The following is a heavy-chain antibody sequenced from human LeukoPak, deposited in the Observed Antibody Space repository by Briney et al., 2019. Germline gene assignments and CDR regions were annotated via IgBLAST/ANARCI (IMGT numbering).Heavy chain of an antibody. CDR1: GYSISSGYY. CDR2: IYHSGST. CDR3: ARGASYYYDSSVSSPYYFDY. Sequence: SETLSLTCTVSGYSISSGYYWGWIRPPPGKGLEWIGSIYHSGSTYYNPSLKSRVTISVDTSKNQFSLKLSSVTAADTAVYYCARGASYYYDSSVSSPYYFDYWGQGTLVTVSS. D-gene: IGHD3-22*01. J-gene: IGHJ4*02. V-gene: IGHV4-38-2*02.